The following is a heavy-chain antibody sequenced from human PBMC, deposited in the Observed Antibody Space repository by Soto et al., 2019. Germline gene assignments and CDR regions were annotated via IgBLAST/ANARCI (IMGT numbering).Heavy chain of an antibody. J-gene: IGHJ6*02. V-gene: IGHV4-30-2*01. Sequence: SETLSLPCAVSGGSISSGGYSWSWIRQPPGKGLEWIGYIYHSGSTYYNPSLKSRVTISVDRSKNQFSLKLSSVTAAATAVYYCAREGRNYYYGMDVWGQGTTVTVSS. CDR1: GGSISSGGYS. CDR2: IYHSGST. CDR3: AREGRNYYYGMDV.